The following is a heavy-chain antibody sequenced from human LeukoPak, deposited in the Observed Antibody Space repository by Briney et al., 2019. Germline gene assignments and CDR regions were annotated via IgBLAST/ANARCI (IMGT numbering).Heavy chain of an antibody. Sequence: GGSLRLSCAASGFTFNTYEMNWVRQAPGKGLEWVSYISSSGSTIYYADYVKGRFTISRDNAKNSLYLQMNSPRADDTAVYYCARGGWTYVFNYWGQGPLVTASS. CDR2: ISSSGSTI. J-gene: IGHJ4*02. V-gene: IGHV3-48*03. D-gene: IGHD1-7*01. CDR1: GFTFNTYE. CDR3: ARGGWTYVFNY.